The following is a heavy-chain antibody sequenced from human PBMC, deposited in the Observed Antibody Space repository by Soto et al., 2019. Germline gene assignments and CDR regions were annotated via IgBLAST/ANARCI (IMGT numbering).Heavy chain of an antibody. CDR2: IWSDGKYE. Sequence: QVQLVESGGGVVQPGRSLRLSCAASGFRFSTYGMHWVRQAPDKGLEWVAVIWSDGKYEYYADSVKGRFTISRDNSKNTLYLQMNNLRVEDTAVYYSVRVYCSGTKCYQGRVSFDIWGQGTMVTVS. CDR1: GFRFSTYG. CDR3: VRVYCSGTKCYQGRVSFDI. J-gene: IGHJ3*02. V-gene: IGHV3-33*01. D-gene: IGHD2-15*01.